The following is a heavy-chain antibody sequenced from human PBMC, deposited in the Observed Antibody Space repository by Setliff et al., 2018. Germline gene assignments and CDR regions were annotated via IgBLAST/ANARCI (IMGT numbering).Heavy chain of an antibody. Sequence: GASVKVSCKASGYTFTSYAFHWVRQAPGQRLEWMGWINAGNGYTEYSQKFQDRVSITRDTSASTAYMELSSLRSEDTAVYYCAREDRAASSYYYYYYGMDVWGQGTTVTVSS. D-gene: IGHD6-13*01. V-gene: IGHV1-3*01. CDR2: INAGNGYT. CDR3: AREDRAASSYYYYYYGMDV. J-gene: IGHJ6*02. CDR1: GYTFTSYA.